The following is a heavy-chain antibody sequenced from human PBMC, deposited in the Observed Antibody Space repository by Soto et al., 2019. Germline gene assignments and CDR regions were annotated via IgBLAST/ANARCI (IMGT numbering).Heavy chain of an antibody. J-gene: IGHJ4*02. CDR3: AKAPRAFWSGYYPDFDY. Sequence: GGSLRLSCTASGFTFSSYAMSWVRQAPGKGLEWVSAISGSGGSTYYADSVKGRFTISRDNSKNTLYLQMNSLRAEDTAVYYCAKAPRAFWSGYYPDFDYWSQGTLVTFSS. V-gene: IGHV3-23*01. D-gene: IGHD3-3*01. CDR2: ISGSGGST. CDR1: GFTFSSYA.